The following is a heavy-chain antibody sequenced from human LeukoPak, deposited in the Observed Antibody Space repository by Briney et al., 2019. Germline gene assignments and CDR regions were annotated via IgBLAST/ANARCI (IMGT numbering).Heavy chain of an antibody. CDR2: ISSSSSYI. CDR3: ARHGSGTNYFDPLDW. Sequence: GGSLRLSCAASGFTFSSYSMNWVRQAPGKGLEWVSSISSSSSYIYYADSVKGRFTISRDNAKNSLYLQMNSLRAEDTAIYDCARHGSGTNYFDPLDWCGQGNPVTVSS. J-gene: IGHJ4*02. D-gene: IGHD1-26*01. CDR1: GFTFSSYS. V-gene: IGHV3-21*01.